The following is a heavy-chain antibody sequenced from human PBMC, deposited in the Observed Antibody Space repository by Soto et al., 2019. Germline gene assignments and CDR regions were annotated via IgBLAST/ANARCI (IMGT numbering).Heavy chain of an antibody. CDR1: GFTFGDHA. CDR2: ISWDSGTI. D-gene: IGHD3-3*01. Sequence: EVQLVESGGDLVQPGGSLRLSCAASGFTFGDHAMHWVRQVPGRGLEWVSGISWDSGTIDYGASVQGRFTISRDNAKKCIYFQLNSRRPEPTGFHFYTKDNAGVWSAPRGGSYPYYGMDVWGQGTTVTVYS. V-gene: IGHV3-9*01. J-gene: IGHJ6*02. CDR3: TKDNAGVWSAPRGGSYPYYGMDV.